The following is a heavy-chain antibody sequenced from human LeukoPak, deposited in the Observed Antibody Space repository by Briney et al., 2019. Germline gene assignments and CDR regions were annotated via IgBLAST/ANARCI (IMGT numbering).Heavy chain of an antibody. J-gene: IGHJ3*02. CDR3: SRVRYSALGGRFDAFDI. D-gene: IGHD5-12*01. CDR2: IRSKPYGGTT. CDR1: GFTFGEYA. V-gene: IGHV3-49*03. Sequence: PGGSLRLSCTASGFTFGEYAVSWFRQAPGKGLEWVGFIRSKPYGGTTESAASVKGRFTISREDSKSIAYLQMNSLKTEDTAIYYCSRVRYSALGGRFDAFDIWGQGTMVTVSS.